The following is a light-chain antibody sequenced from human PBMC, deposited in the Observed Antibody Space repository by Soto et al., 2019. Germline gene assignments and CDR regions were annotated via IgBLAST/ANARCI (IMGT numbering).Light chain of an antibody. CDR3: QQYYSTPT. V-gene: IGKV4-1*01. Sequence: DILMTQSPDSLAVSLGERATINFKSSQSVLYRSNNKNCVALYQQKPGQPPKLIIYWAATRESGVPDRFSGSGSRTDFTLTISSLQAEDVAFYYCQQYYSTPTFGGGTKVEIK. J-gene: IGKJ4*01. CDR2: WAA. CDR1: QSVLYRSNNKNC.